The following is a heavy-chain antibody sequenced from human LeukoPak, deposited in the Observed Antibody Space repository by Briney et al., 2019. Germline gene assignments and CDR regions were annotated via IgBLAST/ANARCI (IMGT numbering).Heavy chain of an antibody. CDR3: AKKRPFYYDRDGYLGDFDY. J-gene: IGHJ4*02. D-gene: IGHD3-22*01. CDR1: GFTFSSYG. V-gene: IGHV3-23*01. Sequence: GGSLRLSCVASGFTFSSYGMSWVRQAPGKGLEWVSGISGSGDRTYYTDSVKGGFTISRDNSKNTLSLQMSTLRAEDTAVYYCAKKRPFYYDRDGYLGDFDYWGQGILVTVSP. CDR2: ISGSGDRT.